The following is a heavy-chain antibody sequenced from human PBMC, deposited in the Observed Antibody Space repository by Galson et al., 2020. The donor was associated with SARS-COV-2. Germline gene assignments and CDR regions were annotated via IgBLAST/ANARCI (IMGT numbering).Heavy chain of an antibody. CDR3: ARESQMATMLTPYADYYYGMDV. J-gene: IGHJ6*02. V-gene: IGHV1-24*01. D-gene: IGHD5-12*01. CDR1: GYTLTELS. CDR2: FDPEDGET. Sequence: ASVKVSCKVSGYTLTELSMHWVRQAPGKGLEWMGGFDPEDGETIYAQKFQGRVTMTEDTSTDTAYMELSSVTAADTAVYYCARESQMATMLTPYADYYYGMDVWGQGTTVTVSS.